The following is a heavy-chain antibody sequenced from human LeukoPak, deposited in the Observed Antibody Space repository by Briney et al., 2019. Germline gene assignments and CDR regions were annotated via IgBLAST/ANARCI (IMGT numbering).Heavy chain of an antibody. Sequence: GGSLRLSCAASGFTFSSYAMSWVRQAPGKGLEWVSAISGSGGSTYYADSVKGRFTISRDNSKNTLYLQMNSLRAEDTAVYSCAKAEPRVRFYYGSSGYFPFDYWGQGTLVTVSS. D-gene: IGHD3-22*01. CDR2: ISGSGGST. J-gene: IGHJ4*02. CDR1: GFTFSSYA. CDR3: AKAEPRVRFYYGSSGYFPFDY. V-gene: IGHV3-23*01.